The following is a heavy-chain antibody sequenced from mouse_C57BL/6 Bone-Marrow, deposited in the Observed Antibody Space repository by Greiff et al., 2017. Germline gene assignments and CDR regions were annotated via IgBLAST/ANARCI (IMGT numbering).Heavy chain of an antibody. J-gene: IGHJ1*03. CDR2: ISGGGGNT. CDR3: ARQALYGSYWYFDV. V-gene: IGHV5-9*01. D-gene: IGHD1-1*01. Sequence: EVQLVESGGGLVKPGGSLKLSCAASGFTFSSYTMSWVRQTPEKRLEWVATISGGGGNTYYPDSVKGRFTISRDNAKNTLYLQMSSLRSEDTALYYCARQALYGSYWYFDVWGTGTTVTVSS. CDR1: GFTFSSYT.